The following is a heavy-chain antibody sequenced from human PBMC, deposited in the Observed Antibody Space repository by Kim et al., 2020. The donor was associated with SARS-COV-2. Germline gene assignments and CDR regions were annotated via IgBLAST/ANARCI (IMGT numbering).Heavy chain of an antibody. Sequence: GGSLRLSCAASGFTFSSYAMSWVRQVPGKGLEWISGVSGSGGSTYYADSVKGRFTISRDNSKSTLYLQMNSLRAEDTAVYYCAKKAGSNSGAQGYWGQGTLVTVSS. CDR3: AKKAGSNSGAQGY. CDR2: VSGSGGST. J-gene: IGHJ4*02. V-gene: IGHV3-23*01. CDR1: GFTFSSYA. D-gene: IGHD1-26*01.